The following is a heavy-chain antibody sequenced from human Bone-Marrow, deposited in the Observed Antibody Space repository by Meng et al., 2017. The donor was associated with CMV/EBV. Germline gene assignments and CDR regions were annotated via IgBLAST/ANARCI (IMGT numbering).Heavy chain of an antibody. CDR2: ISSSGSTI. D-gene: IGHD2-2*01. Sequence: GGSLRLSCAASGFTFSSYEMNWVRQAPGKGLEWVSYISSSGSTIYYADSVKGRFTISRDNAKNSLYLQMNSLRAEDTAVYYCARYQLLTYYYYGMDVWGQGATVTCSS. V-gene: IGHV3-48*03. J-gene: IGHJ6*01. CDR3: ARYQLLTYYYYGMDV. CDR1: GFTFSSYE.